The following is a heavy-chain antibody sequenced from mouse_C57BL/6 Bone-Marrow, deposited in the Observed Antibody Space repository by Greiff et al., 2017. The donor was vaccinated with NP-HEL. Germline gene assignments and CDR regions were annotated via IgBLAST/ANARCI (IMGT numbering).Heavy chain of an antibody. CDR3: ARDEGYYGFDY. D-gene: IGHD2-3*01. CDR1: GFTFSSYA. Sequence: EVQLVESGGGLVKPGGSLKLSCAASGFTFSSYAMSWVRQTPEKRLEWVATISDGGSYTYYPDNVKGRFTISRDNAKNNLYLQMSHLKSEDTAMYYCARDEGYYGFDYWGQGTTLTVSS. J-gene: IGHJ2*01. CDR2: ISDGGSYT. V-gene: IGHV5-4*01.